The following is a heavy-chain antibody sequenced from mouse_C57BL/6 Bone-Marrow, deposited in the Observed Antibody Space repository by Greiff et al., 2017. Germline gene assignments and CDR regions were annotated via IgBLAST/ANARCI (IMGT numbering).Heavy chain of an antibody. Sequence: EVQLQQSGPVLVKPGASVKMSCKASGYTFTDYYMNWVKQSHGKSLEWIGVINPYNGGTSYNQKFKGKATLTVDKSSSTAYMELNSLTSEDSAVYYCARKILRVITTVVGDYWGQGTTLTVSS. D-gene: IGHD1-1*01. V-gene: IGHV1-19*01. CDR3: ARKILRVITTVVGDY. CDR1: GYTFTDYY. J-gene: IGHJ2*01. CDR2: INPYNGGT.